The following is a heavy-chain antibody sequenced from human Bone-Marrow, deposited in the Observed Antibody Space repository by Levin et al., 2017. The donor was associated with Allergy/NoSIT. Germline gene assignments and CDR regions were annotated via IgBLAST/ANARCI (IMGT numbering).Heavy chain of an antibody. D-gene: IGHD6-6*01. CDR1: GFTFSSYA. CDR2: ITDRGDRA. CDR3: ATIEYSSSDRSFYGLDV. J-gene: IGHJ6*02. Sequence: GGSLRLSCVASGFTFSSYAMSWVRQAPGKGLEWVSSITDRGDRAFYADAVKGRFTISRDNSKDTLYLQMDSLRADDTALYYCATIEYSSSDRSFYGLDVWGQGTTVIVSS. V-gene: IGHV3-23*01.